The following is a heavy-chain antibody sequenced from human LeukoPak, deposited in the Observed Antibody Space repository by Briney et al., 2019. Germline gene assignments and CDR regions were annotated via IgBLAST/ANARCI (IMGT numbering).Heavy chain of an antibody. CDR2: IKSDGRST. CDR1: GFTFSSYW. V-gene: IGHV3-74*01. CDR3: ARPNAPLGDYYYMDV. Sequence: GSLRLSCAASGFTFSSYWMHWVRKAPGKGLVWVSRIKSDGRSTSYADSVKGRFTISRDNAKNTLYLQMNSLRAEDTVVYYCARPNAPLGDYYYMDVWGKGTTVTVSS. J-gene: IGHJ6*03.